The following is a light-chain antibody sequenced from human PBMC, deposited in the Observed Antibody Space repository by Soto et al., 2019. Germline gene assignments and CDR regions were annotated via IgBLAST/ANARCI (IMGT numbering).Light chain of an antibody. J-gene: IGKJ1*01. CDR3: QQYTSYSRA. V-gene: IGKV1-5*01. Sequence: IPMTQSPSTLSSSVGERVHHTFGASQSISHFLAWYQQKPGKVPKLLIYDASNLGSGVPSRFSGSGSGTDFTLTISGLQPDDFTTYYCQQYTSYSRAFGQGTKVDI. CDR1: QSISHF. CDR2: DAS.